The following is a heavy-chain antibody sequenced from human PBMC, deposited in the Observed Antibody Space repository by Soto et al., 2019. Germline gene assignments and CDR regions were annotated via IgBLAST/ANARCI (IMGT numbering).Heavy chain of an antibody. Sequence: QVQLQESGPGLVKPSGTLSLTCAVSGGFITNHDWGSWVRQPPGKGLEWIGEIHHFGATNYNPSLQGRLSMSIDESKQQFSLRLSSVNAADTAIYYCARRYHAGSGEFLGENWGQGILVTVSS. CDR3: ARRYHAGSGEFLGEN. CDR2: IHHFGAT. V-gene: IGHV4-4*02. CDR1: GGFITNHDW. D-gene: IGHD6-25*01. J-gene: IGHJ4*02.